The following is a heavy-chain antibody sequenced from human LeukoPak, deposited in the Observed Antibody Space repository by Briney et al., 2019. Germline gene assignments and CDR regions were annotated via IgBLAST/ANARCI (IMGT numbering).Heavy chain of an antibody. Sequence: ASVKVSCKVSGYTLTELSMHWVRQAPGKGLECMGGFDPEDGETIYAQKFQGRVTMTEDTSTDTAYMELSSLRSEDTAVYYCATNGKYYYDSSGYYPTSDYWGQGTLVTVSS. V-gene: IGHV1-24*01. D-gene: IGHD3-22*01. CDR3: ATNGKYYYDSSGYYPTSDY. J-gene: IGHJ4*02. CDR1: GYTLTELS. CDR2: FDPEDGET.